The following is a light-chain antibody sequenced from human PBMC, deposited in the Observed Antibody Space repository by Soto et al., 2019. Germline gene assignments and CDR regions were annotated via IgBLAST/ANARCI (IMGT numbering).Light chain of an antibody. CDR2: GIS. CDR1: QSVNSN. V-gene: IGKV3-15*01. CDR3: QQYGSSPIT. J-gene: IGKJ5*01. Sequence: EMVMTQSPAILSVSPGESATLSCRASQSVNSNYLAWYQQHPGQPPRLLIYGISTRATGIPARFSGSGSGTEFSLTISSLQSEDFAVYYCQQYGSSPITFGQGTRLEIK.